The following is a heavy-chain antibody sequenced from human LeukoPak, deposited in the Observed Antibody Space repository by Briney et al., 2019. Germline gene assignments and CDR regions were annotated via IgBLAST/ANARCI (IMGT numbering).Heavy chain of an antibody. CDR3: ARDPRSSSFDL. Sequence: PGGSLRLSCSASGFSFSTYWMSWVRQTPETGLEFVANIDRDGSVRNYMDSLRGRSTISRDNAKKSMYLEINSLRADDTAVYYCARDPRSSSFDLWGRGALVTVSS. CDR1: GFSFSTYW. J-gene: IGHJ4*02. V-gene: IGHV3-7*01. CDR2: IDRDGSVR. D-gene: IGHD6-13*01.